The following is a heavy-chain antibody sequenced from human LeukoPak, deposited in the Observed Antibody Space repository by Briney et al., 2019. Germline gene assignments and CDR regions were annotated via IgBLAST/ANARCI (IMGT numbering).Heavy chain of an antibody. D-gene: IGHD5-18*01. Sequence: ASVKVSCKVSGYTLTELSMHWVRQAPGKGLEWMGGFDPEDGETIYAQKFQGRVTMTEDTSTDTAYMELSSLRSGDTAVYYCATDLRGYSYGSVAFDIWGQGTMVTVSS. CDR1: GYTLTELS. CDR3: ATDLRGYSYGSVAFDI. V-gene: IGHV1-24*01. CDR2: FDPEDGET. J-gene: IGHJ3*02.